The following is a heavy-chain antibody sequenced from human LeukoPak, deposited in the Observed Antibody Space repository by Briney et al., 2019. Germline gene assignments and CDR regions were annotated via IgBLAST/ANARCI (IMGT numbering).Heavy chain of an antibody. CDR2: INAGNGNT. Sequence: ASVKVSCKASGYTFTSYAMHWVRQAPGQRLEWMGWINAGNGNTKYSQKFQGRVTITRDTSASTAYMELSSLRSDDTAVYYCAREKGLYYYDSSGSYGMDVWGQGTTVTVSS. D-gene: IGHD3-22*01. CDR1: GYTFTSYA. J-gene: IGHJ6*02. CDR3: AREKGLYYYDSSGSYGMDV. V-gene: IGHV1-3*01.